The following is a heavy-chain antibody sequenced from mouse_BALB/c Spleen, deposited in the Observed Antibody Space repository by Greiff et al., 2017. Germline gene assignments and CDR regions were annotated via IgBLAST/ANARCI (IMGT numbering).Heavy chain of an antibody. D-gene: IGHD1-2*01. CDR1: GFTFSSYA. Sequence: EVQVVESGGGLVKPGGSLKLSCAASGFTFSSYAMSWVRQSPEKRLEWVAEISSGGSYTYYPDTVTGRFTISRDNAKNTLYLEMSSLRSEDTAMYYCARDGYGFAYWGQGTLVTVSA. CDR2: ISSGGSYT. J-gene: IGHJ3*01. CDR3: ARDGYGFAY. V-gene: IGHV5-9-4*01.